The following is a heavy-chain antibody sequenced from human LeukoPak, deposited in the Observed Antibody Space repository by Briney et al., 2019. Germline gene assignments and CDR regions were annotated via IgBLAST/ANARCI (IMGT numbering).Heavy chain of an antibody. CDR2: ISGSGGST. J-gene: IGHJ4*02. Sequence: TGGSLRLSCAASGFTFSSYAMSWVRQAPGEGLEWVSGISGSGGSTYYAGSVKGRFTISRDNSKNTLYLQMNRLRAEDTAVYYCANLLGYCSGGSCYSSVYWGQGTLVTVSS. CDR1: GFTFSSYA. V-gene: IGHV3-23*01. D-gene: IGHD2-15*01. CDR3: ANLLGYCSGGSCYSSVY.